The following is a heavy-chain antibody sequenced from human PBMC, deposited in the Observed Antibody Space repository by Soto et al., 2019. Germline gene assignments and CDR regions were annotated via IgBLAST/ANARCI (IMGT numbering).Heavy chain of an antibody. Sequence: ASVKVSCKASGYTFTGYYMHWVRQAPGQGLEWMGWINPNSGGTNYAQKFQGRVTMTRDTSISTAYMELSRLRSDDTAVYYCARGRLTYYYGSGSYRLDYWGQGTLVTVSS. V-gene: IGHV1-2*02. CDR3: ARGRLTYYYGSGSYRLDY. D-gene: IGHD3-10*01. CDR2: INPNSGGT. J-gene: IGHJ4*02. CDR1: GYTFTGYY.